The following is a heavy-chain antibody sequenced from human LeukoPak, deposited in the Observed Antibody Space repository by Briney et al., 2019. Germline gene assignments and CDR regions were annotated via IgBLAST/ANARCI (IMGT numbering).Heavy chain of an antibody. CDR1: GFTVSSNY. V-gene: IGHV3-66*01. D-gene: IGHD3-10*01. CDR3: AREENRYGSGYYYGMDV. CDR2: IYSGGST. J-gene: IGHJ6*02. Sequence: GGSLRLSCAASGFTVSSNYMSWVRQAPGKGLEWASVIYSGGSTYYADSVKGRFTISRDNSKNTLYLQMNSLRAEDTAVYYCAREENRYGSGYYYGMDVWGQGTTVTVSS.